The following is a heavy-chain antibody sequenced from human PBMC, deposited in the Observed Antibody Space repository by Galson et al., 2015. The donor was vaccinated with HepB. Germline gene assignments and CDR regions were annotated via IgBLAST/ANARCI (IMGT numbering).Heavy chain of an antibody. D-gene: IGHD4-23*01. V-gene: IGHV3-33*01. CDR1: GFTFSSYG. CDR3: ARDRTSRSNSLSVD. CDR2: IWYDGSNK. Sequence: SLRLSCAASGFTFSSYGMHWVRQAPGKGLEWVAVIWYDGSNKYYADSVKGRFTISRDNSKNTLYLRMNSLRAEDTAVYYCARDRTSRSNSLSVDWGQGTLVTVSS. J-gene: IGHJ4*02.